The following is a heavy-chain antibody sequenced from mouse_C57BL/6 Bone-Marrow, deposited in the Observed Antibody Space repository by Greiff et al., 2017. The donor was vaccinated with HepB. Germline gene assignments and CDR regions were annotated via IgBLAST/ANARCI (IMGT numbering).Heavy chain of an antibody. J-gene: IGHJ1*03. CDR3: ARPIYYYGSSRYWYFDV. D-gene: IGHD1-1*01. Sequence: QVQLQQSGSELRSPGSSVKLSCKDFDSEVFPIAYMSWVRQKPGHGFEWIGGILPSIGRTIYGEKFEDKATLDADTLSNTAYLELNSLTSEDSASYYCARPIYYYGSSRYWYFDVWGTGTTVTVSS. CDR2: ILPSIGRT. V-gene: IGHV15-2*01. CDR1: DSEVFPIAY.